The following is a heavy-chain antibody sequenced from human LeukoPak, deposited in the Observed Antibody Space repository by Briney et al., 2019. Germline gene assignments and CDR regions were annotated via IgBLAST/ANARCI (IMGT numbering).Heavy chain of an antibody. CDR1: GFTVSDYY. D-gene: IGHD3-16*01. V-gene: IGHV3-21*01. CDR2: VSSSSSYI. J-gene: IGHJ4*02. Sequence: GGSLRLSCAASGFTVSDYYMSWVRQAPGRGLEWVSSVSSSSSYIYYADSVKGRFTISRDNAKNSLYLQMDSLRVEDTAVYYCARGWASEAFDYWGQGTLVTVSS. CDR3: ARGWASEAFDY.